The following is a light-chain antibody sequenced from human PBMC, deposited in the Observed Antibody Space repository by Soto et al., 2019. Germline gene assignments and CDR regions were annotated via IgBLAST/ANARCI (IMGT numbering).Light chain of an antibody. J-gene: IGLJ2*01. V-gene: IGLV2-23*01. Sequence: QSALTQPASVSGSPGQSITISCTGTSSDVGSYNLVSWYQQHPGKAPKLMIYECSKRPSGVSNRFSGSKSGNTASLTISGLQAEDEADYYCCSYAGSSIPVVFGGGTKLTVL. CDR3: CSYAGSSIPVV. CDR1: SSDVGSYNL. CDR2: ECS.